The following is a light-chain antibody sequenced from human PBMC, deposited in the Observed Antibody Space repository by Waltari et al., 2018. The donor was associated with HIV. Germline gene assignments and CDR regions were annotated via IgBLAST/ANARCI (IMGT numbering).Light chain of an antibody. CDR3: SSYTTDNTVV. J-gene: IGLJ2*01. Sequence: QSALTQPASVSGSPGQSITISCSGSSSDITTYDYVSWYKKQPDKAPKHLIFDGTDRPSGVSRRFSGSQSGNTASLTISGRQPDDEADYYCSSYTTDNTVVFGGGTRLTVL. V-gene: IGLV2-14*03. CDR2: DGT. CDR1: SSDITTYDY.